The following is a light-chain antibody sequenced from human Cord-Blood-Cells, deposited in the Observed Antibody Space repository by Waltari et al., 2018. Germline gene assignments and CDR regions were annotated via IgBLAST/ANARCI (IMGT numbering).Light chain of an antibody. Sequence: EIVLTQPPANLSLSPGERATLSCRASQSVSSYLAWYQQKPGQAPRLLIYDASNRATGIPARFSGSGSGTDFTLTISSLEPEDFAVYYCQQRSNWTFGQGTKVEIK. CDR1: QSVSSY. CDR3: QQRSNWT. V-gene: IGKV3-11*01. CDR2: DAS. J-gene: IGKJ1*01.